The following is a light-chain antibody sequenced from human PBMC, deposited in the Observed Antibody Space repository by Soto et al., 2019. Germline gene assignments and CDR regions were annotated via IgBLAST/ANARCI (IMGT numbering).Light chain of an antibody. CDR2: AAS. V-gene: IGKV1-8*01. CDR1: QGISSY. CDR3: QKYYSYPLT. Sequence: AIRMTQSPSSFSASTGDRVTITCRASQGISSYLAWYQQKPGKAPKLLIYAASTLQSGVPSRFSGSGSGTDFTLTNRCLQYEDFDTYCCQKYYSYPLTFGGGTKVEIK. J-gene: IGKJ4*01.